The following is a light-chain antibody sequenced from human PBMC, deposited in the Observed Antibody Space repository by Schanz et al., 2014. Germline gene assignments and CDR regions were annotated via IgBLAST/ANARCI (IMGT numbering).Light chain of an antibody. J-gene: IGLJ3*02. V-gene: IGLV1-51*01. Sequence: QSVLTQPPSVSAAPGQKVTISCSGSSSNIGNNYVSWYQHLPGTAPKLLIYDNNQRPSGIPARFSGSKSGTSATLGISGLQTGDEADYYCGTWDSSLSVGTFGGGTKLTVL. CDR2: DNN. CDR3: GTWDSSLSVGT. CDR1: SSNIGNNY.